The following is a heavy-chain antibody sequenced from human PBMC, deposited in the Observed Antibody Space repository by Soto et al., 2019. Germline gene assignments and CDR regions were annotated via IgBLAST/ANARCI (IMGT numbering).Heavy chain of an antibody. CDR1: GFTVTNTY. CDR2: VYTSGRT. CDR3: ARAHDSKPFDY. J-gene: IGHJ4*02. V-gene: IGHV3-66*01. Sequence: PGRSLRLSCAASGFTVTNTYIAWVRQAPGKGLEWVSVVYTSGRTYHADSVKGLFTISRDNSKNTLYLQMNSLIAEDTAVYYCARAHDSKPFDYWGQGTLDTVTS. D-gene: IGHD3-16*01.